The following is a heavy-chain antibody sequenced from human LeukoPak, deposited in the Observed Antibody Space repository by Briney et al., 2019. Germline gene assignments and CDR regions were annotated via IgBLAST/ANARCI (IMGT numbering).Heavy chain of an antibody. CDR3: ARVTGGIAAGY. V-gene: IGHV4-30-4*08. Sequence: PSETLSLTCTVPGGSISSGDYYWSWIRQPPGKGLEWIGYIYYSGNTYYNPSLKSRVTISVDTSKNQFSLKLISVTAADTAVYYCARVTGGIAAGYWGQGTLVTVSS. CDR2: IYYSGNT. D-gene: IGHD6-13*01. CDR1: GGSISSGDYY. J-gene: IGHJ4*02.